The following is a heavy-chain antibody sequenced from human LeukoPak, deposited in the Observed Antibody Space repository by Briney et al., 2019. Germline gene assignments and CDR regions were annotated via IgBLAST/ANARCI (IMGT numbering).Heavy chain of an antibody. CDR2: INHSGST. V-gene: IGHV4-34*01. D-gene: IGHD6-13*01. CDR3: ARGRQQLVRTQYYYYGMDV. CDR1: GGSFSGYY. J-gene: IGHJ6*02. Sequence: PSETLSLTCAVYGGSFSGYYWSWIRQPPGKGLEWIGEINHSGSTNYNPSLKSRVTISVDTSKNQFSLKLSSVTAADTAVYYCARGRQQLVRTQYYYYGMDVWGQGTTVTVSS.